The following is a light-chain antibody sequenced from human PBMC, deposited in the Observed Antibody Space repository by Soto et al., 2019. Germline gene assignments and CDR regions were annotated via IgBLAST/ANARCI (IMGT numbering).Light chain of an antibody. CDR1: QSVSSY. CDR3: QQRSNWPPST. CDR2: DAS. V-gene: IGKV3-11*01. J-gene: IGKJ5*01. Sequence: LPQSPATMSLSPGERATLSCRASQSVSSYLAWYQQKPGQAPRLLIYDASNRATGIPDRFSGSGSGTDFTLTISRLEPEDFAVYYCQQRSNWPPSTFGQGTRLEIK.